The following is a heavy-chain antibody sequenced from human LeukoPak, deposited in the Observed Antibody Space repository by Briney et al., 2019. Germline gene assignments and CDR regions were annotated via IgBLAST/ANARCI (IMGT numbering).Heavy chain of an antibody. V-gene: IGHV3-48*04. CDR3: ARAPSAANVLWFDP. Sequence: GGSLRLSCAASGFTFSSYSMNWVRQAPGKGLEWVSYISSSSSTIYYADSVKGRFTISRDNAKNSLYLQMNSLRAEDTAVYYCARAPSAANVLWFDPWGQGTLVTVSS. J-gene: IGHJ5*02. CDR2: ISSSSSTI. CDR1: GFTFSSYS. D-gene: IGHD2-2*01.